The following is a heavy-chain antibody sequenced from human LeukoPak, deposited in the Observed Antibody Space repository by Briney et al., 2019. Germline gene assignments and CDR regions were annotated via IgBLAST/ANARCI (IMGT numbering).Heavy chain of an antibody. D-gene: IGHD3-3*01. Sequence: GGSLRLSCAASGFTFSSYAMSWVRQAPGKGLEWVSAISGSGGSTYYADSVKGRFTISRDNSKNTLYLQMNSLRAEDTAVYDCAKDGITIFGGPSYYFDYWRQGTLVTVSS. V-gene: IGHV3-23*01. CDR1: GFTFSSYA. CDR3: AKDGITIFGGPSYYFDY. CDR2: ISGSGGST. J-gene: IGHJ4*02.